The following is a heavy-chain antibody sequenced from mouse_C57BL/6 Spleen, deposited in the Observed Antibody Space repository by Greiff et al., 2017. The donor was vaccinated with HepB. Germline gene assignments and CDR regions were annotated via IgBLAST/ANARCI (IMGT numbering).Heavy chain of an antibody. CDR1: GYAFSNYW. D-gene: IGHD1-1*01. J-gene: IGHJ3*01. Sequence: VQLLQSGAELVKPGASVKISCKASGYAFSNYWMNWVKQRPGKGLEWIGQIYPGDGDTNYNGKFKGKATLTADKSSSTAYMQLSSLTSEDSAVYFCASSDYGRFAYWGQGTLVTVSA. CDR2: IYPGDGDT. V-gene: IGHV1-80*01. CDR3: ASSDYGRFAY.